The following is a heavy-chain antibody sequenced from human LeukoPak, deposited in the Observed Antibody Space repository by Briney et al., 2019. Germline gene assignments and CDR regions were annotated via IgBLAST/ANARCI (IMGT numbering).Heavy chain of an antibody. CDR3: AGHHPSHTVAF. V-gene: IGHV4-59*08. CDR2: ISYIWSS. Sequence: SETLALTCTVSGVSISRYYWSWIRQPPGKGLEGIADISYIWSSNYNPSLKSRVSISLCTSKNQFSLKVRSVPAADTSGYDFAGHHPSHTVAFWGQGTLVTVYS. CDR1: GVSISRYY. J-gene: IGHJ4*02. D-gene: IGHD2-8*02.